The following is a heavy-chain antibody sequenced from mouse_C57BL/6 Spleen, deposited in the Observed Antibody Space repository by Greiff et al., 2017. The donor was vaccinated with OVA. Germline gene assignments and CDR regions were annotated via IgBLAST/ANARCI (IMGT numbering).Heavy chain of an antibody. Sequence: QVQLKESGAELARPWASVKLSCKASGYTFTSYGICFLKQRTGQGLVWIGEIFPRSGNTYYNEKFKGKATLTADKSSSTAYMELRSQTSDDSAGYVCSRKDYGSSFDYWGKGTTLTVAS. CDR2: IFPRSGNT. V-gene: IGHV1-81*01. CDR1: GYTFTSYG. D-gene: IGHD1-1*01. CDR3: SRKDYGSSFDY. J-gene: IGHJ2*01.